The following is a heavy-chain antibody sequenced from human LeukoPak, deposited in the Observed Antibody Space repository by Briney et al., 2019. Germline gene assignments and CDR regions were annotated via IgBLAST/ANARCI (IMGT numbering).Heavy chain of an antibody. J-gene: IGHJ4*02. CDR1: GGSISSDY. Sequence: PSETLSLTCAVSGGSISSDYWSWMPQPPGKGLEWSGYIYYSGSTNYNPSLKSRVTISVDTSKNQFSLKLSSVTAADTAVYYCARDRLRWPKIDYWGQGTLVTVSS. V-gene: IGHV4-59*01. CDR2: IYYSGST. CDR3: ARDRLRWPKIDY. D-gene: IGHD4-23*01.